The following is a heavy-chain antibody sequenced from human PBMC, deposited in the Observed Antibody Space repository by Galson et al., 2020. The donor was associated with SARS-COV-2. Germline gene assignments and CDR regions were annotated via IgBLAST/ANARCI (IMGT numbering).Heavy chain of an antibody. Sequence: ASVKVSCKASGYTFTGYYMHWVRQAPGQGLEWMGWINPNSGGTNYAQKFQGRVTMTRDTSISTAYMELSRLRSDDTAVYYCARENYYDSSGAYHDAFDIWCQGTMVTVSS. V-gene: IGHV1-2*02. J-gene: IGHJ3*02. D-gene: IGHD3-22*01. CDR3: ARENYYDSSGAYHDAFDI. CDR2: INPNSGGT. CDR1: GYTFTGYY.